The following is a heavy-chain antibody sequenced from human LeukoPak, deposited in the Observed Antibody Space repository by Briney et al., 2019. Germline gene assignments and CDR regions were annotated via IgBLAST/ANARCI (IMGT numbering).Heavy chain of an antibody. J-gene: IGHJ4*02. Sequence: PGGSLRLSCEASGFIFSSYGFHWVRQAPGKGLEWVTLISYDGRNQYYGQSVKGRFTISRDNSKNTLYLQMNSLRAEDTAVYYCARGGGSSSHNWGQGTLVTVSS. CDR2: ISYDGRNQ. V-gene: IGHV3-30*03. CDR1: GFIFSSYG. D-gene: IGHD6-6*01. CDR3: ARGGGSSSHN.